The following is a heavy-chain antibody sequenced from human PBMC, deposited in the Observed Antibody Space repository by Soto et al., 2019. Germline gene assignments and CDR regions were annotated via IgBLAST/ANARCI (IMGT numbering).Heavy chain of an antibody. CDR3: TRRRDWTAMDPLDY. D-gene: IGHD5-18*01. Sequence: GGSLRLSCAASGFTFSDSAMHWVRQASGKGLEWVGRIRSKVNTYATAYAASVKGRFTISRDDSMNTAYLQMNSLKTEDTAVYCCTRRRDWTAMDPLDYWGQGTLVTV. CDR1: GFTFSDSA. J-gene: IGHJ4*02. V-gene: IGHV3-73*01. CDR2: IRSKVNTYAT.